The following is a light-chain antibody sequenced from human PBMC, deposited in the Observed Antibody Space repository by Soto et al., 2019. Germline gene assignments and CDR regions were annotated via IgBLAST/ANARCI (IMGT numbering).Light chain of an antibody. Sequence: DLQMTQSPSTLSASVGDRVTITCRASQSISSWLAWYQQKPGKAPKLLIYDASSLESGVPSRFSGSGSGTDFTLTFSSLQPDDFATYYCQQYNSYSRTFGQGTKV. CDR2: DAS. CDR1: QSISSW. J-gene: IGKJ1*01. CDR3: QQYNSYSRT. V-gene: IGKV1-5*01.